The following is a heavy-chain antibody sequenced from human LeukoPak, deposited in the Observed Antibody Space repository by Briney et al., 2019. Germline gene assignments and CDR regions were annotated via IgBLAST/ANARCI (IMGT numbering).Heavy chain of an antibody. V-gene: IGHV1-69*05. Sequence: SVKDSCKASGGTLSRYAISWVRQAPGQGLEWMGGIIPIFGTANYAQKFQGRVTITTDESTSTAYMELSSLRSEDTAVYYCARGGDSSGYYYVPEYFQHWGQGTLVTVSS. CDR3: ARGGDSSGYYYVPEYFQH. J-gene: IGHJ1*01. CDR1: GGTLSRYA. CDR2: IIPIFGTA. D-gene: IGHD3-22*01.